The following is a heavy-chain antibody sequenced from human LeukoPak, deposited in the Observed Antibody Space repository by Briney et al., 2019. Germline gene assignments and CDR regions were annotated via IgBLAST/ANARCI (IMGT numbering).Heavy chain of an antibody. CDR2: IIPIFGTA. J-gene: IGHJ4*02. D-gene: IGHD2-21*02. Sequence: ASVKVSCKASGGTFSSYAISWVRQAPGQGLEWMGGIIPIFGTANYAQKFQGRVTITADESTSTAYMELSSQRSEDTAVYYCARGDTAMVTPPTIVVVTALLDYWGQGTLVTVSS. V-gene: IGHV1-69*13. CDR1: GGTFSSYA. CDR3: ARGDTAMVTPPTIVVVTALLDY.